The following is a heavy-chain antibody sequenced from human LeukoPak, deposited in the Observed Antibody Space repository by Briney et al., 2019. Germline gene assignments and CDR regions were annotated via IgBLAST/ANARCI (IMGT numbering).Heavy chain of an antibody. J-gene: IGHJ4*02. V-gene: IGHV3-21*01. CDR2: ISSGSSYI. D-gene: IGHD3-22*01. Sequence: PGGSLRLSCAASGYTFSSYSMNWVRQAPGKGLEWVSFISSGSSYIYYGDSVKGRFTISRDNAKKSPYLQMNSLRAEDTAVYFCARSFYASSGYPNFDYWGQGTLVTVSS. CDR1: GYTFSSYS. CDR3: ARSFYASSGYPNFDY.